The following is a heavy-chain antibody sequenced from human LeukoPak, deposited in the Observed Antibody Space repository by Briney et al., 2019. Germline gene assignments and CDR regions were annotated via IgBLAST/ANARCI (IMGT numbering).Heavy chain of an antibody. Sequence: ASVKVSGMASGYTFTSYGISWVRQAPGQGLEWMGWISAYNGNSNYAQKFQGRVTMTTDTSTSTGYMELRSLRSDDTAVYYCARVHSYCSSTSCLDYWGQGTLVTVSS. J-gene: IGHJ4*02. CDR1: GYTFTSYG. V-gene: IGHV1-18*01. D-gene: IGHD2-2*01. CDR2: ISAYNGNS. CDR3: ARVHSYCSSTSCLDY.